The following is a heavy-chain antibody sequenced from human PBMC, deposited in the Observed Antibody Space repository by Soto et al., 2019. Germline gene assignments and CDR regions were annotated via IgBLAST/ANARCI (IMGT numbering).Heavy chain of an antibody. J-gene: IGHJ6*02. CDR2: IWYDGSNK. CDR1: GFTFSSYG. D-gene: IGHD2-8*01. V-gene: IGHV3-33*01. CDR3: SREVYQLLYCCYGKDV. Sequence: QVQLVESGGGVVQPGRSLRLSCAASGFTFSSYGMHWVRQAPGKGLEWVAGIWYDGSNKYYADSVKGRFTITRDNSKTRLYLQMDSLRAVETAVYYCSREVYQLLYCCYGKDVWGQGTTVTVSS.